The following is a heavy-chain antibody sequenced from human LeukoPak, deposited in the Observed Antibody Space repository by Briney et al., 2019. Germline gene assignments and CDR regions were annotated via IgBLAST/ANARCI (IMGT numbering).Heavy chain of an antibody. CDR2: IYTSGST. Sequence: PSETLSLTCTVSGGSISSYYWSWIRQPAGKGLEWIGRIYTSGSTNYNPSLKRRVTISVDTSKNQFSLKLSSVTAADTAVYYCARRAGAAAPRNDAFDIWGQGTMVTVSS. D-gene: IGHD2-2*01. J-gene: IGHJ3*02. CDR3: ARRAGAAAPRNDAFDI. V-gene: IGHV4-4*07. CDR1: GGSISSYY.